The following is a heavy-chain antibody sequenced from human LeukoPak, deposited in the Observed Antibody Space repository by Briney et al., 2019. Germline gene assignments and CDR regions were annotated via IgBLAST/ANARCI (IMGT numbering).Heavy chain of an antibody. Sequence: SETLSLTCTVSGGSIRSFYWSWIRQPPGEGLEWIGYIEYSGSTNYNPSLKSRVTISVDTSKIQFSLNLSSVTAADTAVYYCARRHGLVWGSNPGAFDIWGQGTMVTVSS. CDR3: ARRHGLVWGSNPGAFDI. CDR2: IEYSGST. D-gene: IGHD3-16*01. V-gene: IGHV4-59*08. CDR1: GGSIRSFY. J-gene: IGHJ3*02.